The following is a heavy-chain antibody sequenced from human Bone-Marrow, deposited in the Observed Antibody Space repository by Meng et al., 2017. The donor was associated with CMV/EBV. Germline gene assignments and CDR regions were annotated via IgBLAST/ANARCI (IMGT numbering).Heavy chain of an antibody. CDR3: ASSITGIPTDY. J-gene: IGHJ4*02. CDR2: ISAYNGNT. D-gene: IGHD1-20*01. CDR1: GYTFTSYG. Sequence: ASVKVSCKASGYTFTSYGISWVRQAPGQGVEGMGWISAYNGNTNYDQKLQGRVTMTTDTSTSTAYMELRSLGSDDTVVYYCASSITGIPTDYWGQGTLVTVSS. V-gene: IGHV1-18*01.